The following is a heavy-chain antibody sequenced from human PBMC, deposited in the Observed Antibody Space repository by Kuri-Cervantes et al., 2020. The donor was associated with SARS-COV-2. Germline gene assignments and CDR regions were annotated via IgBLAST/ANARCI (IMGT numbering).Heavy chain of an antibody. CDR1: GFIFSDYG. CDR2: VWNDRSYK. J-gene: IGHJ4*03. V-gene: IGHV3-33*08. D-gene: IGHD4-17*01. Sequence: GESLKISCEGSGFIFSDYGMHWVRQAPGKGLEWVANVWNDRSYKYYADSVKGRFTISKDNFNNMFYLQMNSLRVDDTAIYYCARDRYGDKAYDSFDMRGQGTMVTVSS. CDR3: ARDRYGDKAYDSFDM.